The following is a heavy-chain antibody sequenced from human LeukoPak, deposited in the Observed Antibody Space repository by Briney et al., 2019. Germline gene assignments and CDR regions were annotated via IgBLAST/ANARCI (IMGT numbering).Heavy chain of an antibody. D-gene: IGHD1-26*01. CDR1: GFTFSSYA. J-gene: IGHJ4*02. V-gene: IGHV3-23*01. Sequence: GGSLRLSCAASGFTFSSYAMSWVRQAPGKGLGWVSSMSNGGSTYYGDSVKGRFTISRDNSKNTLFLQMNSLRAEDTAVYYCAKGSENIMGAPQADYWGQGTLVIVSS. CDR2: MSNGGST. CDR3: AKGSENIMGAPQADY.